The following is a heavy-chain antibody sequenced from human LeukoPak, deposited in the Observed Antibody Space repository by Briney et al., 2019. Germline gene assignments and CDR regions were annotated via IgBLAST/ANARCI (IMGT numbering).Heavy chain of an antibody. D-gene: IGHD6-19*01. CDR1: GFTVSSNY. CDR3: ARGQYSSGWWYYFDY. V-gene: IGHV3-66*01. J-gene: IGHJ4*02. CDR2: IYSGGST. Sequence: GGSLRLSCAASGFTVSSNYMSWVRQAPGKGLEWVSVIYSGGSTYYADSVKGRFTISRDNSKNTLYLQMNSLRAEDTAGYYCARGQYSSGWWYYFDYWGQGTLVTVSS.